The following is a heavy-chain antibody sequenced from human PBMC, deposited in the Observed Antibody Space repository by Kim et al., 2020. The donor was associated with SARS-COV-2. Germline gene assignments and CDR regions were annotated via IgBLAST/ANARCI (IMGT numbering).Heavy chain of an antibody. CDR3: ARASITYYYDSSGEGY. D-gene: IGHD3-22*01. V-gene: IGHV1-18*01. CDR1: GYTFTSYG. Sequence: ASVKVSCKASGYTFTSYGISWVRQAPGQGLEWMGWISAYNGNTNYAQKLQGRVTMTTDTSTSTAYMELRSLRSDDTAVYYCARASITYYYDSSGEGYWGQGTLVNVSS. CDR2: ISAYNGNT. J-gene: IGHJ4*02.